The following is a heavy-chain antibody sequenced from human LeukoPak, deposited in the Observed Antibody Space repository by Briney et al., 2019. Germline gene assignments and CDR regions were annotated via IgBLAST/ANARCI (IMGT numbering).Heavy chain of an antibody. CDR3: ARDVRGVTYGDPGNWFDP. J-gene: IGHJ5*02. CDR1: GFTFSSYS. V-gene: IGHV4-39*07. Sequence: GSLRLSCAASGFTFSSYSMNWIRQPPGKGLEWIGSIYYSGSTYYNPSLKSRVTISVDTSKNQFSLKLSSVTAADTAVYYCARDVRGVTYGDPGNWFDPWGQGTLVTVSS. D-gene: IGHD4-17*01. CDR2: IYYSGST.